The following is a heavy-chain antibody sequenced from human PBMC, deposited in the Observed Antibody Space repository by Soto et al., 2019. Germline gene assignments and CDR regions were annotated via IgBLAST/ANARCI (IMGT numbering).Heavy chain of an antibody. Sequence: GGSLRLSCAASGFSLSRYGMHCVRQASGKELEWVSVISYDGSNKYYADSVKGRFTISRDNSKNTLYLQMNSLRAEDTAVYYCAKGRFLEWSVDYWGQGTLVTVSS. D-gene: IGHD3-3*01. CDR2: ISYDGSNK. V-gene: IGHV3-30*18. CDR3: AKGRFLEWSVDY. J-gene: IGHJ4*02. CDR1: GFSLSRYG.